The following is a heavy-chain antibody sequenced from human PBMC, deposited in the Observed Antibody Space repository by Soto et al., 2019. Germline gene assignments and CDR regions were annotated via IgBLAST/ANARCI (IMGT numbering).Heavy chain of an antibody. V-gene: IGHV1-18*01. Sequence: QVRLVQSGAEVKKPGASVKVSCETSGYTFTNFGISWVRQAPGQGLEWLGWVTTFNGKTNYAQKFQGRITVATDTSKSTVYMEWRSLISDDTAIYYRVKDRYANFDRPASDHWGQGTLITVSS. CDR3: VKDRYANFDRPASDH. J-gene: IGHJ4*02. CDR1: GYTFTNFG. CDR2: VTTFNGKT. D-gene: IGHD3-9*01.